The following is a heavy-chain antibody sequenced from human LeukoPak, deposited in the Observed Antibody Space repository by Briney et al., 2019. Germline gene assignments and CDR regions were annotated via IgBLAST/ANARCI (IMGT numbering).Heavy chain of an antibody. CDR2: FNHSGST. J-gene: IGHJ5*02. D-gene: IGHD2-2*01. CDR3: ARIRRYCSSTSCYNWFDP. CDR1: GGSISSYY. V-gene: IGHV4-34*01. Sequence: SETLSLTCTVSGGSISSYYWSWIRQPPGKGLEWIGEFNHSGSTNYNPSLKSRVTISVDTSKNQFSLKLSSVTAADTAVYYCARIRRYCSSTSCYNWFDPWGQGTLVTVSS.